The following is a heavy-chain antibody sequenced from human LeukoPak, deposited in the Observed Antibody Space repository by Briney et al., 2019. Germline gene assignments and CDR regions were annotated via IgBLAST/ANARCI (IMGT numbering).Heavy chain of an antibody. CDR2: ISSSGSTI. V-gene: IGHV3-48*04. J-gene: IGHJ4*02. Sequence: PGGSLRLSCAASGFTFSSYSMNWVRQAPGKGLEWVSYISSSGSTIYYADSVKGRFTISRDNAKNSLYLQMNSLRAEDTAVYYCARDASMIGDYWGQGTLVTVSS. CDR1: GFTFSSYS. CDR3: ARDASMIGDY. D-gene: IGHD3-22*01.